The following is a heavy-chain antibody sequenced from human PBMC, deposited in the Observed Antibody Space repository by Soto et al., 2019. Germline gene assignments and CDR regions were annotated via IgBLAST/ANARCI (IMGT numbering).Heavy chain of an antibody. CDR3: ARGRPLFEYGDYEYFQH. D-gene: IGHD4-17*01. V-gene: IGHV4-4*07. CDR1: GGSISSYY. CDR2: IYTSGST. Sequence: SETLSLTCTVSGGSISSYYWSWIRQPAGKGLEWIGRIYTSGSTNYNPSLKSRVTMSVDTSKNQFSLKLSSVTAADTAVYYCARGRPLFEYGDYEYFQHWGQGTLVTVSS. J-gene: IGHJ1*01.